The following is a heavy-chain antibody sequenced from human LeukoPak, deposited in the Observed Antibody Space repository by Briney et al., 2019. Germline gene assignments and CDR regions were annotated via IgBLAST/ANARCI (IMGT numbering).Heavy chain of an antibody. Sequence: ETLSLTCTVSGDSIRSNSFYWTWIRQPAGKGLEWVGHIYFSGSTNYNPSLKSRVTISVDTSKNQFSLKLSSVTAADTAVYYCARLSEWLRLSFDSWGQGTLVTVSS. CDR3: ARLSEWLRLSFDS. V-gene: IGHV4-61*10. CDR2: IYFSGST. CDR1: GDSIRSNSFY. J-gene: IGHJ4*02. D-gene: IGHD5-12*01.